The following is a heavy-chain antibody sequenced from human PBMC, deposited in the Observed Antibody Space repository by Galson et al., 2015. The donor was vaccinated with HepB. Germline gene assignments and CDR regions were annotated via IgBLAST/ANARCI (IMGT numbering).Heavy chain of an antibody. Sequence: SGAEVKKPGESLRISCKGSGYSFSSYWISWVRQSPGKGLECIGEIYHGGSTSYNPSLKSRVTISVDKSKNQFSLKLSSVTAADTAVYYCARFREGGGWLDYWGQGILVTVSS. J-gene: IGHJ4*02. CDR3: ARFREGGGWLDY. CDR2: IYHGGST. D-gene: IGHD6-19*01. V-gene: IGHV4/OR15-8*01. CDR1: GYSFSSYW.